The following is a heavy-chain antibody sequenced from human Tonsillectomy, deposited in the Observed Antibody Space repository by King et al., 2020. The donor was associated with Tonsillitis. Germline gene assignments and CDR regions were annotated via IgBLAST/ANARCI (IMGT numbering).Heavy chain of an antibody. D-gene: IGHD3-16*01. V-gene: IGHV3-15*01. CDR2: SKSKTDGGTT. J-gene: IGHJ3*02. Sequence: VQLVESGGGLVKPGGSLRLSCAASGFTFNYAWMSWVRQAPGKGLEWVGRSKSKTDGGTTDYAAPVKGRFTISRDDSKNTLYLQLNSLKTGDTGVYYCTTEGVYDIWGQGTMVTVSS. CDR3: TTEGVYDI. CDR1: GFTFNYAW.